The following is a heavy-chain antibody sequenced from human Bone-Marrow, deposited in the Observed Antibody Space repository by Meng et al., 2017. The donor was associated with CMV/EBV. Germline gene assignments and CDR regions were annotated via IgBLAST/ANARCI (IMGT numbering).Heavy chain of an antibody. D-gene: IGHD3-3*01. CDR2: ISAYNGNT. Sequence: ASVKVSCKASGYTFTSYGISWVRQAPGQGLEWMGWISAYNGNTNYAQKLQGRVTMTTDTSTSTAYMGLRSLRSDDTAVYYCARDFDFWSGYPDYYGMDVWGQGTTVTVSS. V-gene: IGHV1-18*01. J-gene: IGHJ6*02. CDR1: GYTFTSYG. CDR3: ARDFDFWSGYPDYYGMDV.